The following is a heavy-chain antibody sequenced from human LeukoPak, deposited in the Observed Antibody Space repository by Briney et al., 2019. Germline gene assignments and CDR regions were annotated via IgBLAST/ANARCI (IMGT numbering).Heavy chain of an antibody. J-gene: IGHJ4*02. CDR1: GGSISSYY. V-gene: IGHV4-59*01. Sequence: SETLSLTCTVSGGSISSYYWSWIRQPPGKGLEWIGYIYSSGSTNYNPSLKSRVTISVDTSKNQFSLKLSSVTAADTAVYYCARRPAEGYFDYWGQGTLVTVSS. CDR3: ARRPAEGYFDY. D-gene: IGHD6-25*01. CDR2: IYSSGST.